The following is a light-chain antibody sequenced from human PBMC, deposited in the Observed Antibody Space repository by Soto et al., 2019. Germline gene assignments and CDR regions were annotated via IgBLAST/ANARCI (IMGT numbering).Light chain of an antibody. CDR3: QQSFSIPWT. J-gene: IGKJ1*01. CDR2: AAS. V-gene: IGKV1-39*01. Sequence: DVQMTQSPSSLSASIGDRVTITCLASQGISNYLAWYQQKPGTVPKLLISAASSLHSGVPSRFSVSGSGTDFTLTITRLQPEDFATYYCQQSFSIPWTFGQGTKVDI. CDR1: QGISNY.